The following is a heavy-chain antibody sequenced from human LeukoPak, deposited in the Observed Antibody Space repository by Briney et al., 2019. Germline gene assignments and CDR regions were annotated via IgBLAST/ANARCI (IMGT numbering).Heavy chain of an antibody. CDR3: AKLGHCSGGSCYSVGYFDY. CDR1: GFTFSSYA. Sequence: GGSLRLSCAASGFTFSSYAMSWVRQAPGKGLEWVSAISGSGGSTYYADSVKGRFTISRDNSKNTLYLQMNSLRAEDTAVYYCAKLGHCSGGSCYSVGYFDYWGQGTLVTVSS. J-gene: IGHJ4*02. V-gene: IGHV3-23*01. CDR2: ISGSGGST. D-gene: IGHD2-15*01.